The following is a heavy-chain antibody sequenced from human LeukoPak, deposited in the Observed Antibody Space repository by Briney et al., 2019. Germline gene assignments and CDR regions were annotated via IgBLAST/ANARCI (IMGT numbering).Heavy chain of an antibody. CDR3: ARDRPYYYYMDV. Sequence: PGGSLRLSCAASGFTFSTYSMNWVRQAPGKGLEWVANIKQDGSEKYYVDSVKGRFTISRDNAKNSLYLRMNSLRAEDTAVYYCARDRPYYYYMDVWGKGATVTVSS. CDR2: IKQDGSEK. J-gene: IGHJ6*03. CDR1: GFTFSTYS. V-gene: IGHV3-7*01.